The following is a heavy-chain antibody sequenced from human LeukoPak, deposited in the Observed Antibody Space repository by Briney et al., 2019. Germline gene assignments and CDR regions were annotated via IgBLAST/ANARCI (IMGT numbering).Heavy chain of an antibody. CDR1: GYTFTSYG. Sequence: ASVKVPCKASGYTFTSYGISWVRQAPGQGLEWMGWISAYNGNTNYAQKLQGRVTMTTDTSTSTAYMELRSLRSDDTAVYYCARIVGAGTFPNWFDPWGQGTLVTVSS. V-gene: IGHV1-18*01. CDR2: ISAYNGNT. D-gene: IGHD1-26*01. CDR3: ARIVGAGTFPNWFDP. J-gene: IGHJ5*02.